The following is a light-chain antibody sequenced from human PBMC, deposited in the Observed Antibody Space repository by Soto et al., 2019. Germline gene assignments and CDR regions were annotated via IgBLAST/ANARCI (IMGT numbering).Light chain of an antibody. CDR1: SGDIGAYNY. CDR2: DVS. Sequence: QSALTQPASVSGSPGQSITISCVGTSGDIGAYNYVSWYQQHPGKVPKVIIYDVSNRPSGVSYRFSGTKSGNTASLTVSGLQAEDEAAYYCCSYTRSGTLIFGTGTNVTVL. V-gene: IGLV2-14*01. CDR3: CSYTRSGTLI. J-gene: IGLJ1*01.